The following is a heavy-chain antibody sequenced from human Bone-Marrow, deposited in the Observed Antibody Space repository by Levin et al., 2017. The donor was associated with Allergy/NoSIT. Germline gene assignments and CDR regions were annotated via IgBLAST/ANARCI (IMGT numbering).Heavy chain of an antibody. D-gene: IGHD2-21*02. CDR2: ISSSSSYI. J-gene: IGHJ5*02. V-gene: IGHV3-21*01. Sequence: GESLKISCAASGFTFSSYSMNWVRQAPGKGLEWVSSISSSSSYIYYADSVKGRFTISRDNAKNSLYLQMNSLRAEDTAVYYCASEGEAYCGGDCYTWGQGTLVTVSS. CDR3: ASEGEAYCGGDCYT. CDR1: GFTFSSYS.